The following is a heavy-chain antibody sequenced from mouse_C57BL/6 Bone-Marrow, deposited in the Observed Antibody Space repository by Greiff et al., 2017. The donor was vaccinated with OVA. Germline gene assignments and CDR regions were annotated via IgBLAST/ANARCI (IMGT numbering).Heavy chain of an antibody. J-gene: IGHJ3*01. D-gene: IGHD1-1*01. CDR3: AREGRGCAY. V-gene: IGHV1-69*01. Sequence: QVQLQQPGAELVMPGASVKLSCKASGYTFTSYWMPWVKQRPGQGLEWIGEIDPSDSYTNYNQKFKGKSTLTVDKSSSTAYMQLSSLTSEDTAVYYCAREGRGCAYWGQGTLVTVSA. CDR1: GYTFTSYW. CDR2: IDPSDSYT.